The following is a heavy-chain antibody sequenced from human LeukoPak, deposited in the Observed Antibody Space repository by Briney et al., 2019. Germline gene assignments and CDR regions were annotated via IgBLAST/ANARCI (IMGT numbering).Heavy chain of an antibody. CDR3: ARDTKGDYWY. Sequence: PGASVKVSCKASGYTFTSYGISWVRQAPGQGLEWMGWINPNSGGTNYAQKFQGRVTMTRDTSISTAYMELSRLRSDDTAVYYCARDTKGDYWYWGQGTLVTVSS. D-gene: IGHD4-17*01. J-gene: IGHJ4*02. V-gene: IGHV1-2*02. CDR2: INPNSGGT. CDR1: GYTFTSYG.